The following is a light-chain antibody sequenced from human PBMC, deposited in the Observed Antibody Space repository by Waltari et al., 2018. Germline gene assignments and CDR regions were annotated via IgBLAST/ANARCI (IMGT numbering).Light chain of an antibody. CDR2: EVS. Sequence: QSALTQPASVSGSPGQSITISCTGTTSAVGGYDYVSWYQLHPGKAPKLLIYEVSNRRSWVSDRFSGSKSGNTASLTIAGFQADDEGDYYCTSYISTTSVISVIFGGGTKLTVL. V-gene: IGLV2-14*01. J-gene: IGLJ2*01. CDR3: TSYISTTSVISVI. CDR1: TSAVGGYDY.